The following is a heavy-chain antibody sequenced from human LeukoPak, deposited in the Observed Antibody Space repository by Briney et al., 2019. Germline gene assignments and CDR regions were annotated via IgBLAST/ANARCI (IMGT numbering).Heavy chain of an antibody. D-gene: IGHD4-17*01. CDR2: INPIFGKA. J-gene: IGHJ4*02. V-gene: IGHV1-69*01. CDR3: ALNLYGDYLLFDY. Sequence: EASVKVSCKASGGTFISYAISWVRQAPGQGLEWMGGINPIFGKANYAQKFQGRVTITADESTRTAYMELSSLRSEDTAVYYCALNLYGDYLLFDYWGQGTLVTVSS. CDR1: GGTFISYA.